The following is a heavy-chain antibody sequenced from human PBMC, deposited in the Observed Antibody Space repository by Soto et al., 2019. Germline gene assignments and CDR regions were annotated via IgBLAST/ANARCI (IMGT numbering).Heavy chain of an antibody. Sequence: EVQLVESGGGLVQPGGSLRLSCAASGFTVSSNYMSWVRQAPGKGLEWVSVIYSDGSTYYTASVKGRFTISRDSSKNTLYLQMXXXRAEDTAVYYCARLGDSSGYSGWFDPWGQGTLVTVSS. V-gene: IGHV3-66*04. CDR2: IYSDGST. CDR1: GFTVSSNY. D-gene: IGHD3-22*01. J-gene: IGHJ5*02. CDR3: ARLGDSSGYSGWFDP.